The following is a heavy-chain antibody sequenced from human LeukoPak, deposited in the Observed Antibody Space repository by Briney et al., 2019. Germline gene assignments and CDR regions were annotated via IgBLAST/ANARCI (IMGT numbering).Heavy chain of an antibody. Sequence: PGGSLRLSCAASGFTFSSYWMSWVRQAPGKGLEWIGEINHSGSTNYNPSLKSRVTISVDTSKNQFSLKLSSVTAADTAVYYCARGLYPPEIVVVPAATRRTYYYYGMDVWGKGTTVTVSS. J-gene: IGHJ6*04. CDR1: GFTFSSYW. CDR3: ARGLYPPEIVVVPAATRRTYYYYGMDV. CDR2: INHSGST. D-gene: IGHD2-2*01. V-gene: IGHV4-34*01.